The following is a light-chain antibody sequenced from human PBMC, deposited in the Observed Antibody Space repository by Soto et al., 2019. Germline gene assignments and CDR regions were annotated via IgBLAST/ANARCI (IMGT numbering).Light chain of an antibody. CDR1: QRISTW. CDR3: QQYSSYYI. Sequence: DIQMTQSPSTLSASVGDRVTITCRARQRISTWLAWYQQKPGKAPKLLIYDASNLESGVPSRFSGSGSGTEFTLTIISLQPDHFATYYCQQYSSYYIFGHGTKLEIK. V-gene: IGKV1-5*01. J-gene: IGKJ2*01. CDR2: DAS.